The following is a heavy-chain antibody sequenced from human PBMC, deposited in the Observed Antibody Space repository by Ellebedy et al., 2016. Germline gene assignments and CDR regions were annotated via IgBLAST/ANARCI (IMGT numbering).Heavy chain of an antibody. D-gene: IGHD6-19*01. CDR1: GFTFSSYS. CDR2: ISYDGSNK. Sequence: GGSLRLXXAASGFTFSSYSMNWVRQAPGKGLEWVAVISYDGSNKYYADSVKGRFTISRDNSKNTLYLQKNSLRAEDTAVYYCAREDSSGWYFNWGQGTLVTVSS. V-gene: IGHV3-30*03. J-gene: IGHJ4*02. CDR3: AREDSSGWYFN.